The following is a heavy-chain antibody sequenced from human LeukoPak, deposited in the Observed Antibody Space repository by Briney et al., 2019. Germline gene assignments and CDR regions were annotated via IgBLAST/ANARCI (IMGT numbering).Heavy chain of an antibody. CDR1: GYTFTGYY. CDR2: INPNSGGT. D-gene: IGHD6-13*01. Sequence: ASVKVSCKASGYTFTGYYMHWVRQAPGQGLEWMGWINPNSGGTNYAQKFRGRVTMTRDTSISTAYMELSRLRSDDTAVYYCARSLIAGHYYYGMDVWGQGTTVTVSS. J-gene: IGHJ6*02. CDR3: ARSLIAGHYYYGMDV. V-gene: IGHV1-2*02.